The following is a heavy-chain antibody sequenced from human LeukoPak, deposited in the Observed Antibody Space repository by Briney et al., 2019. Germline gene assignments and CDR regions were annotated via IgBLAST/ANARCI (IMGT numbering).Heavy chain of an antibody. CDR1: GFTFSDYW. CDR2: ISGSGGST. J-gene: IGHJ4*02. D-gene: IGHD3-22*01. CDR3: ANDWGYYDSRHYFDY. V-gene: IGHV3-23*01. Sequence: PGGSLRLSCAASGFTFSDYWMHWVRQVPGKGLEWVSAISGSGGSTYYADSVKGRFTISRDNSKNTLYLQMNSLRAEDTAVYYCANDWGYYDSRHYFDYWGQGTLVTVSS.